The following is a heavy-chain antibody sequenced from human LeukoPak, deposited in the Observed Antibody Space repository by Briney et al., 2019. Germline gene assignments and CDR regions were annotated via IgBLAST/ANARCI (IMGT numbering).Heavy chain of an antibody. Sequence: GGSLRLSCAASGFTFSSYEMNWVRQAPGKGLEWISYISSGGGTTHYADSVKGRFTISRDNTRNSLYLQMNSLRAEDTALYFCARDRLVSEGYFDYWGQGTPVTVSS. J-gene: IGHJ4*02. V-gene: IGHV3-48*03. CDR3: ARDRLVSEGYFDY. CDR2: ISSGGGTT. CDR1: GFTFSSYE. D-gene: IGHD6-6*01.